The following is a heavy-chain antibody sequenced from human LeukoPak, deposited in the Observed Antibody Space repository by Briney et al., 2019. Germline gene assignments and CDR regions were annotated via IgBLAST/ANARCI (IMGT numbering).Heavy chain of an antibody. Sequence: GGSLRLSCAASGFTVSSNYMSWVRQAPGKGLEWVSVIYSGGSTYYADSVKGRFTISRDNFKNTLYLQMDSLRAEDTAVYYCARDKGNTVTTNWYFDLWGRDTLVTVSS. D-gene: IGHD4-17*01. CDR3: ARDKGNTVTTNWYFDL. CDR2: IYSGGST. V-gene: IGHV3-53*01. J-gene: IGHJ2*01. CDR1: GFTVSSNY.